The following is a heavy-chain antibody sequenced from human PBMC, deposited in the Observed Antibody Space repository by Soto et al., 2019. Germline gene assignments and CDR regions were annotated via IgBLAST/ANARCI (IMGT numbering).Heavy chain of an antibody. J-gene: IGHJ6*02. Sequence: GGSLRLSCAASGFTFSSYAMSWVRQAPGKGLEWVSAISGSGGSTYYADSVKGRFTISRDNSKNTLYLQMNSLRAEDTAVYYCAKDLGGVIPNYYYYYGMDVWGQGTTVTVSS. D-gene: IGHD3-16*02. V-gene: IGHV3-23*01. CDR3: AKDLGGVIPNYYYYYGMDV. CDR2: ISGSGGST. CDR1: GFTFSSYA.